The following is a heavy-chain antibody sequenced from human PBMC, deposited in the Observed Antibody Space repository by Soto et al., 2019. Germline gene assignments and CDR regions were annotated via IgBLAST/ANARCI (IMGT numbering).Heavy chain of an antibody. J-gene: IGHJ4*02. CDR3: ARDLLHSSSWNALDY. D-gene: IGHD6-13*01. CDR2: ISYDGSNK. V-gene: IGHV3-30-3*01. Sequence: QVQLVESGGGVVQPGRSLRLSCAASGFTFSSYAMHWVRQAPGKGLEWVAVISYDGSNKYYADSVKGRFTISRDNSKNTLYLQMNSLRAEDTAVYYCARDLLHSSSWNALDYWGQGTLVTVSS. CDR1: GFTFSSYA.